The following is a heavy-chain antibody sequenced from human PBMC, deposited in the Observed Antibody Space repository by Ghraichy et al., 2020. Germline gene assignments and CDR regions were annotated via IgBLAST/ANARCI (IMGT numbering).Heavy chain of an antibody. Sequence: SQTLSLTCAVYGGSFSGYYWSWIRQPPGKGLEWIGEINHSGSTNYNPSLKSRVTISVDTSKNQFSLKLSSVTAADTAGYYFATGRGYCTNGVCYRTTRRIDYYYYYMDVWGKGTTVTVSS. D-gene: IGHD2-8*01. CDR1: GGSFSGYY. V-gene: IGHV4-34*01. CDR3: ATGRGYCTNGVCYRTTRRIDYYYYYMDV. J-gene: IGHJ6*03. CDR2: INHSGST.